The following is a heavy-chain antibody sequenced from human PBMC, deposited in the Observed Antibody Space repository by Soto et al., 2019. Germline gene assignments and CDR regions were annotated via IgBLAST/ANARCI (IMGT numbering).Heavy chain of an antibody. J-gene: IGHJ4*02. CDR2: ISWNSINI. CDR3: AKDIWLRRPKSPLDS. V-gene: IGHV3-9*01. D-gene: IGHD5-12*01. CDR1: GFTFDDYS. Sequence: SLLLACSASGFTFDDYSMHWVRQAPGKGLEWVSGISWNSINIAYADSVKGRFTVSRDNAKNCLYLQMNSLRGDDTAIYYCAKDIWLRRPKSPLDSWGQGTLVTVSS.